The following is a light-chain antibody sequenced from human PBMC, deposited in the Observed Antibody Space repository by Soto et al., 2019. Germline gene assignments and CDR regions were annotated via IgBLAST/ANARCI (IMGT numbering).Light chain of an antibody. CDR1: SSDVGGYNY. CDR2: DAS. V-gene: IGLV2-14*01. Sequence: QSALTQPASVSGSPGQSITISCTGTSSDVGGYNYVSWYQQHPGKAPKLMIYDASNRPSGVSNRFSGSKSGNTASLTISGLQAEDDDDYYCSSYTSSSTLVVFGGGTKLTVL. CDR3: SSYTSSSTLVV. J-gene: IGLJ2*01.